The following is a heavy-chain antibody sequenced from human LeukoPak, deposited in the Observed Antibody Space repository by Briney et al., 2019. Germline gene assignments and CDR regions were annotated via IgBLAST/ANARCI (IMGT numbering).Heavy chain of an antibody. J-gene: IGHJ4*02. CDR3: ARAMYFDY. CDR1: GGSFSGYY. CDR2: INHSGST. Sequence: SETLSLTCAVYGGSFSGYYWSWIRQPPGKGLEWIGEINHSGSTNYNPSLKSRVTISVDTSKNQFSLKLSSVTAADTAVYYCARAMYFDYWGQGTLVTVSS. V-gene: IGHV4-34*01.